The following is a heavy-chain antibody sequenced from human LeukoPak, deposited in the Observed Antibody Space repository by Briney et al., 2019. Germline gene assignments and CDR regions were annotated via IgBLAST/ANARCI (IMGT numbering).Heavy chain of an antibody. CDR2: ISWNSGSI. V-gene: IGHV3-9*01. J-gene: IGHJ4*02. CDR1: GFTFDA. CDR3: AKSHTHGPGASYLDY. Sequence: QPGGSLRLSCAASGFTFDAMHWVRQAPGKGLEWVSAISWNSGSIGYADSVKGRFTISRDNAKNSLYLQMNSLRTEDTALYFCAKSHTHGPGASYLDYWGQGTLVTVSS. D-gene: IGHD7-27*01.